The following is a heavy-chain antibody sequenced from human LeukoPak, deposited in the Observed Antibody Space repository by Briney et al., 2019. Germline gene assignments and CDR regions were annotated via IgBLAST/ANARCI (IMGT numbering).Heavy chain of an antibody. J-gene: IGHJ3*02. CDR1: GVSVSDGRYY. CDR2: KYYSGSA. Sequence: PSETLSLTCSVSGVSVSDGRYYWTWIRQHPGKGLEWIGYKYYSGSAKYNPSLKSRLTISIDTSKNQLSLQLSSVTAADTATYYCATPYCSSISCLDVFNMWGQGTRVTVSS. V-gene: IGHV4-31*03. D-gene: IGHD2-2*01. CDR3: ATPYCSSISCLDVFNM.